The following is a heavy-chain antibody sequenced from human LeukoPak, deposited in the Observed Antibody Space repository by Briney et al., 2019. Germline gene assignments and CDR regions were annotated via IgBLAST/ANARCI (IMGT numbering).Heavy chain of an antibody. V-gene: IGHV4-4*07. J-gene: IGHJ5*02. Sequence: SETLSLTCTVSGGSISSYYWSWIRQPAGKGLEWIGRIYTSGSTNYNPSLKSRVTMSVDTSKNQFSLKLSSVTAADTAVYYCARDTPPQSIAAAVGWFDPWGQGTLDTVSS. D-gene: IGHD6-13*01. CDR2: IYTSGST. CDR3: ARDTPPQSIAAAVGWFDP. CDR1: GGSISSYY.